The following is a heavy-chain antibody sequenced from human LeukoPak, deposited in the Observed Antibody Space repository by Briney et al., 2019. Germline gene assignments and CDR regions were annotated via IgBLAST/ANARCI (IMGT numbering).Heavy chain of an antibody. CDR3: ASRSGSYSHYYYYMDV. J-gene: IGHJ6*03. Sequence: GASVKVSCKASGGTCSSYAISWVRQAPGQGLEWMGGIIPIFGTANYAQKFQGRVTITTDESTSTAYMELSSLRSEDTAVYYCASRSGSYSHYYYYMDVWGKGTTVTVSS. CDR1: GGTCSSYA. D-gene: IGHD3-10*01. CDR2: IIPIFGTA. V-gene: IGHV1-69*05.